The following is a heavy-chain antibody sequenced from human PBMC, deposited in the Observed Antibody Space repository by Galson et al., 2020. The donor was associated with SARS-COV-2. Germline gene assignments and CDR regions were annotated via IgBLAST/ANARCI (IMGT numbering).Heavy chain of an antibody. V-gene: IGHV3-11*06. J-gene: IGHJ6*03. CDR2: ISNSSSYT. CDR3: ARDPGGYDIVTGYYYYYYMDV. Sequence: GGSLRLSCAASGFTFSDYYMSWIRQAPGKGLEWVSYISNSSSYTNYADSVKGRFTISRDNAKNSLYLQMNSLRAEDTAVYYCARDPGGYDIVTGYYYYYYMDVWGKGTTVTVSS. D-gene: IGHD3-9*01. CDR1: GFTFSDYY.